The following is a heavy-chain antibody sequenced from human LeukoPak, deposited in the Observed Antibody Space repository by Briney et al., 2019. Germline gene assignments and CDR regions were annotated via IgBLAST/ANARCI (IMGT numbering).Heavy chain of an antibody. J-gene: IGHJ3*02. CDR1: GFTFSSYE. D-gene: IGHD3-16*01. Sequence: GGSLRLSCVASGFTFSSYEMNWVRQAPGKGLEWVSYISRSGGTIYYADPVKGRFTISRDNAKNSLYLQMNSLRAADTAVYYCARDYGRGLGENAFDIWGQGTVVTVSS. V-gene: IGHV3-48*03. CDR3: ARDYGRGLGENAFDI. CDR2: ISRSGGTI.